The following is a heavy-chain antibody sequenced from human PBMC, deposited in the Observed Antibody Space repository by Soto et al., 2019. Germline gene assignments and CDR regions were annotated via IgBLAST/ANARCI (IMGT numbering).Heavy chain of an antibody. Sequence: LSLTCAVYVGCFSDYYWTWIRQPPGKGLEWIGEINHSESTNYNPSLKSRVTISVDTSKNQFSLKVASVTAADTAVYYCARGVVRRVIIQYTSFFDSWVLGTLVTVSS. J-gene: IGHJ4*02. D-gene: IGHD3-10*01. CDR3: ARGVVRRVIIQYTSFFDS. CDR1: VGCFSDYY. CDR2: INHSEST. V-gene: IGHV4-34*01.